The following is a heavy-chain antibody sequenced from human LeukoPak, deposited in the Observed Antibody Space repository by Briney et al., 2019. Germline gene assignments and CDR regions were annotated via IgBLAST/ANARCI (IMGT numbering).Heavy chain of an antibody. CDR2: ISSGGTNI. CDR1: GLTFSIYE. V-gene: IGHV3-48*03. J-gene: IGHJ4*02. CDR3: ARGGTGSTYFDY. Sequence: GGSLRLSCEASGLTFSIYEMNWVRQAPGKGLEWVSYISSGGTNIYYADSVKGLFTISRDNAKNSLYLQMNSLRAEDTAVYHCARGGTGSTYFDYWGQGTLVTVSS. D-gene: IGHD1-1*01.